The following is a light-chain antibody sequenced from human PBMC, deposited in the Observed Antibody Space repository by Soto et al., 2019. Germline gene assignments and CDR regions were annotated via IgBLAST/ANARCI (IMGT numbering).Light chain of an antibody. CDR1: QSVATDY. CDR3: QQYGKT. Sequence: EIVLTQSPGTLSLSPGERATLSCRASQSVATDYLAWYQQKPGQAPRLLIYGTSSRATGIPDRFSGSGSGTDFTLTIRRLEPEDFAMYYCQQYGKTFGQGTKVEIK. V-gene: IGKV3-20*01. CDR2: GTS. J-gene: IGKJ1*01.